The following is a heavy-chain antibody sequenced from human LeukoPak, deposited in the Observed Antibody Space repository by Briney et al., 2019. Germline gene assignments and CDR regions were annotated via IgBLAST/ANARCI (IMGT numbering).Heavy chain of an antibody. V-gene: IGHV3-7*01. D-gene: IGHD2-21*01. CDR1: GFTFSDHY. Sequence: GGSLRLSCAASGFTFSDHYMDWVRRAPGKGLEWVANIKHDGSEKYYVGSVRGRFTISRDNAKNSLYLQMNSLRAEDTAVYYCARWGQLLFRGDVDAFDIWGQGTMVTVSS. J-gene: IGHJ3*02. CDR3: ARWGQLLFRGDVDAFDI. CDR2: IKHDGSEK.